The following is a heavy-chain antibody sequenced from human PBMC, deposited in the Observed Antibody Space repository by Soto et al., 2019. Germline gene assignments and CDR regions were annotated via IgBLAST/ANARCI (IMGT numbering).Heavy chain of an antibody. V-gene: IGHV4-59*08. CDR3: ARLDGNPYYGMDV. D-gene: IGHD4-17*01. CDR2: IYYSGST. CDR1: GGSISSYY. J-gene: IGHJ6*02. Sequence: SETLSLTCTVSGGSISSYYWSWIRQPPGKGLEWIGYIYYSGSTNYNPSLKSRVTISVDTSKNQFSLKLSSVTAADTAVYYCARLDGNPYYGMDVWGQGTTVTVSS.